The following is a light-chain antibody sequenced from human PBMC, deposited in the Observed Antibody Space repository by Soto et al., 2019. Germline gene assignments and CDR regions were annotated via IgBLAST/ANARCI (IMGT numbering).Light chain of an antibody. Sequence: EILMTQSPATLSVSPGKTATLSCRASQSVSTKLAWYQQKPGQAPRLLINDASTRATGVPDRFSGWGSGTEFTLTISRLQSEDFAVYYCQKYHNWPPITFGQGTRLEIK. CDR3: QKYHNWPPIT. CDR1: QSVSTK. J-gene: IGKJ5*01. CDR2: DAS. V-gene: IGKV3-15*01.